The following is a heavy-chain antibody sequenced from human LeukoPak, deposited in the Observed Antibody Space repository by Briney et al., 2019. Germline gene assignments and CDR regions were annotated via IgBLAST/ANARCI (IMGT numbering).Heavy chain of an antibody. CDR1: GFTFSHFA. V-gene: IGHV3-30*03. CDR3: VRGSKIRGVIPEGEFDY. D-gene: IGHD3-10*01. Sequence: GRSLRLSCAASGFTFSHFAMHWVRQAPGKGLEWVAVISYDGKKNYYADSVKGRFTLTRDDSANTLSLQMNSLRAEDTAVYYCVRGSKIRGVIPEGEFDYWSQGTLVTVSS. CDR2: ISYDGKKN. J-gene: IGHJ4*02.